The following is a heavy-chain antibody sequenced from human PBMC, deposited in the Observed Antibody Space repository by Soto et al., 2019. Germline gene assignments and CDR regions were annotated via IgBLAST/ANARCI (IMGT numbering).Heavy chain of an antibody. Sequence: QVQLVQSGAEVKKPGSSVKVSCKASGGTFSNYPISWVRQAPGQGLEWMGGIIPIFGTVNYAQKFQGRVTITADESTSTAYMVLSSLRSEDTAVYYCARGNHRWLQLWYFDLWGRGTLVTFSS. J-gene: IGHJ2*01. CDR2: IIPIFGTV. CDR1: GGTFSNYP. V-gene: IGHV1-69*12. D-gene: IGHD5-12*01. CDR3: ARGNHRWLQLWYFDL.